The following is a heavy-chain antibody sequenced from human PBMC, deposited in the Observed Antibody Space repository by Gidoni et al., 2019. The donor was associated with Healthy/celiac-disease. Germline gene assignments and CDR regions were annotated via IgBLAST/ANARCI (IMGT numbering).Heavy chain of an antibody. J-gene: IGHJ4*02. D-gene: IGHD2-15*01. CDR2: ISSSSSYI. V-gene: IGHV3-21*01. Sequence: EVQLVASGGGLVKPGGSLRLSCAASGLTFSSYSMNWVRQAPGKGLEWVSSISSSSSYIYYADSVKGRFTISRDNAKNSLYLQMNSLRAEDTAVYYCARDFRDIVVVGDEFDYWGQGTLVTVSS. CDR1: GLTFSSYS. CDR3: ARDFRDIVVVGDEFDY.